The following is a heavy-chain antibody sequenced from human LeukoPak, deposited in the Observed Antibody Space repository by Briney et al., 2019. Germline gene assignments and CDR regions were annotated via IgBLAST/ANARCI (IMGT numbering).Heavy chain of an antibody. D-gene: IGHD6-13*01. V-gene: IGHV3-23*01. CDR2: ISASGGST. J-gene: IGHJ5*02. Sequence: GGSLRLSCAASGFTFSSYTMTWVRQAPGKGLEWVSAISASGGSTYYADSVKGRFTISRDNSKNTLYLQMNSLRADDTAVYYCAKKPGQRAAGTTENWFDPWGQGALVTVSS. CDR1: GFTFSSYT. CDR3: AKKPGQRAAGTTENWFDP.